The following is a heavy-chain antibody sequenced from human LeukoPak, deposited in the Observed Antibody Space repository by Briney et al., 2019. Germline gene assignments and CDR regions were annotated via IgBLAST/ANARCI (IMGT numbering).Heavy chain of an antibody. CDR2: INSDGSST. Sequence: GGSLRLSCAASGFTFSSYWMYWVRQAPGKGLVWVSRINSDGSSTSYADSVKGRFTISRDNAKNTLYLQMNSLRAEDTAVYYCASYRSNYYYMDVWGKGTTVTVSS. CDR1: GFTFSSYW. D-gene: IGHD2-2*01. J-gene: IGHJ6*03. CDR3: ASYRSNYYYMDV. V-gene: IGHV3-74*01.